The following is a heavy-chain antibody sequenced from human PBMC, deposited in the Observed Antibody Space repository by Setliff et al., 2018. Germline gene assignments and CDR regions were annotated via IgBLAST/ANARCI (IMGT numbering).Heavy chain of an antibody. CDR3: ATIYDSSGHFYPDY. Sequence: SVKVSCKASGGPLNSYSFTWVRQAPGQGLEWMGGIIPISGSPNYAQKFQGRVTITTDESTSTAYMELSSLRSEDTAVYYCATIYDSSGHFYPDYWGQGTLVTVSS. V-gene: IGHV1-69*05. D-gene: IGHD3-22*01. CDR1: GGPLNSYS. CDR2: IIPISGSP. J-gene: IGHJ4*02.